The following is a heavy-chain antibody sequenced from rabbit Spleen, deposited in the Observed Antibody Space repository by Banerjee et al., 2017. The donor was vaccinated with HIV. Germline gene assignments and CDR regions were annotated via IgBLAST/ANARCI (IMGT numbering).Heavy chain of an antibody. CDR2: IDAGSSGFT. CDR3: ARDTSSSFSSYGMDL. V-gene: IGHV1S45*01. Sequence: EQLEESGGGLVKPEGSLTLTCKASGVSFSISSYMCWVRQAPGKGLEWIACIDAGSSGFTYFATWAKGRFTISKISSTTVTLQMTRLTAADTATYFCARDTSSSFSSYGMDLWGPGTLVTVS. CDR1: GVSFSISSY. J-gene: IGHJ6*01. D-gene: IGHD1-1*01.